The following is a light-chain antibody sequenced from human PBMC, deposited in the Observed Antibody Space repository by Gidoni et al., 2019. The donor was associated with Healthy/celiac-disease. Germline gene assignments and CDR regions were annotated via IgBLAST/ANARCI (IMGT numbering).Light chain of an antibody. CDR3: QQYNNWPPWR. J-gene: IGKJ1*01. CDR1: QSVSSN. Sequence: SVSPGERATLSCRASQSVSSNLAWYQQKPGQAPRLLIYGASTRATGIPARFSGSGSGTEFTLTISSLQSEDFAVYYCQQYNNWPPWRFGQGTKVEIK. CDR2: GAS. V-gene: IGKV3-15*01.